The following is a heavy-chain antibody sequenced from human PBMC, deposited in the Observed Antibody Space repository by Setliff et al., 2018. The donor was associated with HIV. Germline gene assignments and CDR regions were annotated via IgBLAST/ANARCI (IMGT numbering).Heavy chain of an antibody. D-gene: IGHD2-8*01. V-gene: IGHV1-18*01. CDR2: IDSNNGNR. Sequence: GASVKVSCKASGYSLSTYAISWARQAPGQGLEWMGWIDSNNGNRNFAQKFRGRVTMTTDISTKTAYMEVRSLSFDDTAVYYCVRLTADRTNYYYYMDVWGKGTTVTVSS. CDR3: VRLTADRTNYYYYMDV. J-gene: IGHJ6*03. CDR1: GYSLSTYA.